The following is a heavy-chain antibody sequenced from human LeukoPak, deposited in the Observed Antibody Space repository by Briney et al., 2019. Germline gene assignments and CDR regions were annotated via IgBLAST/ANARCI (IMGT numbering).Heavy chain of an antibody. CDR1: GFTFSSYW. Sequence: GGSLRLSCAASGFTFSSYWMSWVRQAPGKGLEWVANIKQDGSGKYYVDSVKGRFTISRDNAKNSLYLQMNSLRAEDTAVYYCARGNGSGSYGYYYYYMDVWGKGTTVTISS. CDR3: ARGNGSGSYGYYYYYMDV. J-gene: IGHJ6*03. D-gene: IGHD1-26*01. CDR2: IKQDGSGK. V-gene: IGHV3-7*01.